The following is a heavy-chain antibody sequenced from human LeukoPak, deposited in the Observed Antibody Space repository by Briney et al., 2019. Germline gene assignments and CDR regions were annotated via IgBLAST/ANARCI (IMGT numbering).Heavy chain of an antibody. D-gene: IGHD3-10*01. CDR2: FDPEDGET. CDR3: ATDKELWFGEFGAFDI. CDR1: GYTLTELS. Sequence: ASVKVSCKVSGYTLTELSMHWVRQAPGKGLEWMGGFDPEDGETIYAQKFQGRVTMTEDTSTDTAYMELSSLRSEDTAVYYCATDKELWFGEFGAFDIWGQGTMVTASS. J-gene: IGHJ3*02. V-gene: IGHV1-24*01.